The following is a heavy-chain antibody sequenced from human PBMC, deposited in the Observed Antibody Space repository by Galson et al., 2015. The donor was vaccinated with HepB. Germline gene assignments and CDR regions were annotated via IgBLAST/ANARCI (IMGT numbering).Heavy chain of an antibody. V-gene: IGHV3-33*01. CDR1: GFTFSSYG. J-gene: IGHJ5*02. CDR2: IWYDGSNK. Sequence: SLRLSCAASGFTFSSYGTHWVRQAPGKGLEWVAVIWYDGSNKYYADSVKGRFTISRDNSKNTLYLQMNSLRAEDTAVYYCAREDPRTYNWFDPWGQGTLVTVSS. CDR3: AREDPRTYNWFDP.